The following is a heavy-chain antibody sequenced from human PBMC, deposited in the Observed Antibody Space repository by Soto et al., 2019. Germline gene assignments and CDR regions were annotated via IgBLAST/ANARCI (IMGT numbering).Heavy chain of an antibody. D-gene: IGHD6-19*01. V-gene: IGHV4-34*01. CDR3: AGQAVAGISYYYYMDV. J-gene: IGHJ6*03. Sequence: ETLSLTCAVYGGSFSGYYWSWNRQPPGKGLEWIGEINHSGSTNYNPSLKSRVTISVDTSKNQFSLKLSSVTAADTAVYYCAGQAVAGISYYYYMDVWGKGTTVTVSS. CDR2: INHSGST. CDR1: GGSFSGYY.